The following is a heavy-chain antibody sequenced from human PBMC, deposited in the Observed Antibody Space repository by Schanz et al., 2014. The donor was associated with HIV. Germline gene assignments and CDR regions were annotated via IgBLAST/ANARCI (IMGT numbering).Heavy chain of an antibody. V-gene: IGHV3-33*01. J-gene: IGHJ6*02. CDR3: ARDGAMAFSLGMDV. D-gene: IGHD2-2*01. CDR1: GFSFSSYG. Sequence: QVQLVESGGGVVQPGRSLRLSCAASGFSFSSYGIHWVRQGPGKGLEWVALIWYDGSQKYYADSVKGRFTISRDNSKNTLYLQMNRMRTEDTAVYYCARDGAMAFSLGMDVWGQGTTVTVS. CDR2: IWYDGSQK.